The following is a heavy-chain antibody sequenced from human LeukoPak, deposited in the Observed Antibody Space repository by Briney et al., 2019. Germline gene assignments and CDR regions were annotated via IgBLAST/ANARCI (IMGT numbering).Heavy chain of an antibody. CDR3: ARGVGATTQFDY. V-gene: IGHV4-59*08. Sequence: SETLSLTCSVSGGSISSFYWTWIRQPPGKGLEWIGSIYYSGSADYNPSLKSRVTISVDTSKSQFSLRLSSVTAADTAVYFRARGVGATTQFDYWGQGTLVTVSS. CDR2: IYYSGSA. J-gene: IGHJ4*02. D-gene: IGHD1-26*01. CDR1: GGSISSFY.